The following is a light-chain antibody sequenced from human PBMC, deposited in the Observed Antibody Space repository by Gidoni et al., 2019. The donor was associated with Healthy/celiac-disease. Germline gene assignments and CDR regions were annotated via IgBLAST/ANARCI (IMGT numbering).Light chain of an antibody. V-gene: IGKV3-11*01. Sequence: EILLTQSPSTLSLSTWERATLSCRASQSVSSYLAWYQQKPCQAPRLIIYDASNRATGIPARFSGSGSGTDFTLTISSLEPEDFAVYYCQQRSNWPPSTFGQGTKLEIK. CDR1: QSVSSY. CDR2: DAS. CDR3: QQRSNWPPST. J-gene: IGKJ2*02.